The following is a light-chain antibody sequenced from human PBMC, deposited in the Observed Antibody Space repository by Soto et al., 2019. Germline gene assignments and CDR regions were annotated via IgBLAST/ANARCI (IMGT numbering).Light chain of an antibody. CDR1: QSVSSHY. J-gene: IGKJ4*01. CDR3: QQYGSSPLP. CDR2: AAS. Sequence: EIVLTQSPGTLSLSPGERATLSCRSSQSVSSHYLAWYHQKPGQATRLLIHAASRRAYGIPDRFSGSGSGTDFTLTISRLEPQDFAVYYCQQYGSSPLPFGGGTKVQIK. V-gene: IGKV3-20*01.